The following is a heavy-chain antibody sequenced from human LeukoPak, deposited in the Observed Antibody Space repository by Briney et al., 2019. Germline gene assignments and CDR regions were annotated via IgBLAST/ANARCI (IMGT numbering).Heavy chain of an antibody. CDR3: ARDRSGSWSYFDY. J-gene: IGHJ4*02. CDR1: GFTFDDYA. Sequence: LTGGSLRLSCAASGFTFDDYAMHWVRQAPGKGLQCVSLITWDGRTTYYIDSVKGRFTISRDSSNTSVYLQMNSLRIEDTAMYFCARDRSGSWSYFDYWGRGTLVTVSS. V-gene: IGHV3-43D*04. CDR2: ITWDGRTT. D-gene: IGHD3-3*01.